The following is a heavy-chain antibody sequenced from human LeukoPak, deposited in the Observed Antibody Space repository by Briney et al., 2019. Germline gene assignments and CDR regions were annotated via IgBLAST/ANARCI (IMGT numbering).Heavy chain of an antibody. CDR2: INHSGST. V-gene: IGHV4-34*01. CDR3: AREQGGRYSSSWYIKPYNWFDP. D-gene: IGHD6-13*01. Sequence: SETLSLTCAVYGGSFSGYYWSWIRQPPGKGLEWIGEINHSGSTNYNPSLKSRVTISVDTSKNQFSLKLSSVTAAATAVYYCAREQGGRYSSSWYIKPYNWFDPWGQGTLVTVSS. CDR1: GGSFSGYY. J-gene: IGHJ5*02.